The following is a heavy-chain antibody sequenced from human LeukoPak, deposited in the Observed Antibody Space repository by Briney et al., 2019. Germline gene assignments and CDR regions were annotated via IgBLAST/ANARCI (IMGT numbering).Heavy chain of an antibody. CDR3: ARGSGRTGIAVAMNWFDP. CDR1: GFTFSSYS. D-gene: IGHD6-19*01. Sequence: GGSLRLSCAASGFTFSSYSMNWVRQAPGKGLEGVSSISSSSSYIYYADSVKGRFTISRDNAKNSLYLQMNSLRAEDTAVYYCARGSGRTGIAVAMNWFDPWGQGTLVTVSS. J-gene: IGHJ5*02. CDR2: ISSSSSYI. V-gene: IGHV3-21*01.